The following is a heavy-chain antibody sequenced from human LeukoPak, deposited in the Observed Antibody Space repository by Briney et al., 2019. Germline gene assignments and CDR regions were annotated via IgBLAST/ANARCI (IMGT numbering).Heavy chain of an antibody. CDR1: GGSISSGGYY. J-gene: IGHJ4*02. CDR3: ARDRGDGYNYLLDY. CDR2: IYYSGST. D-gene: IGHD5-24*01. V-gene: IGHV4-61*08. Sequence: SETLSLTCTVSGGSISSGGYYWSWLRQHPGKGLEWIGYIYYSGSTNYNPSLKSRVTISVDTSKNQFSLKLSSVTAADTAVYYCARDRGDGYNYLLDYWGQGTLVTVSS.